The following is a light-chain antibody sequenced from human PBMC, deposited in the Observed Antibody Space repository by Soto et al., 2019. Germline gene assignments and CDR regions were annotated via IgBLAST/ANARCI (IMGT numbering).Light chain of an antibody. J-gene: IGKJ1*01. CDR1: QSISGSF. CDR2: GAS. Sequence: EVALTLSPGILSLSPRERATLSCMASQSISGSFLAWHKQKPGQAPRLLLYGASIRATGIPDRFSGSESGTDFTITIRRLEPADFAVDYCQYYGSSSTFGQVTKVDIK. CDR3: QYYGSSST. V-gene: IGKV3-20*01.